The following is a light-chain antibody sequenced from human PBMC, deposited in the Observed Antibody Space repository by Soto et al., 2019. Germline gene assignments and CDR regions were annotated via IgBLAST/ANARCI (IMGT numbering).Light chain of an antibody. J-gene: IGLJ2*01. Sequence: SYELTRPPSVSVAPGQTARMTCAGNDIGSKSVHWYQKRPGQAPVLVVYDDSDRPSGIPGRFSGSNSGSTATLTIARVEAGDEADYFCQVWDTSSDHVVFGGGTKVTVL. CDR3: QVWDTSSDHVV. CDR1: DIGSKS. V-gene: IGLV3-21*02. CDR2: DDS.